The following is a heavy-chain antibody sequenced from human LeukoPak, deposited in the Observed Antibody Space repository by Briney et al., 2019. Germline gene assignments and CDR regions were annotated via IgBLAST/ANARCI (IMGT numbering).Heavy chain of an antibody. V-gene: IGHV3-7*03. J-gene: IGHJ4*02. D-gene: IGHD6-13*01. CDR3: ASGARIAAASY. CDR1: GFTFSSYW. Sequence: GGSLRLSCAASGFTFSSYWMSWVRQAPGKGLEWVANIKQDGSEKYYVDSVKGRFTISRDNAKNSLYLQMNSLRAEDTAVYYCASGARIAAASYWGQGTPVTVSS. CDR2: IKQDGSEK.